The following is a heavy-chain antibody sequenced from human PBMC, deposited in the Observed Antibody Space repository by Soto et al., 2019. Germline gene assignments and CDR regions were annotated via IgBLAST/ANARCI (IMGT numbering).Heavy chain of an antibody. J-gene: IGHJ4*02. CDR1: GYTFTSYA. V-gene: IGHV1-3*01. Sequence: ASVKVSCKASGYTFTSYAIHCVRQAPGQRLEWMGWVSAYNGNTKYSQKLQGRVTITTDTSTSTAYMELRSLRSDDTAVYYCARDDILTGYPWRTYDYWGQGTLVNVSS. CDR2: VSAYNGNT. CDR3: ARDDILTGYPWRTYDY. D-gene: IGHD3-9*01.